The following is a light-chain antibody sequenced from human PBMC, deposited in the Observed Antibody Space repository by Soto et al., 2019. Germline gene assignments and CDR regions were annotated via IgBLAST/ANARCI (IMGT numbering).Light chain of an antibody. CDR3: QKYNSALQT. CDR1: QGISNY. J-gene: IGKJ1*01. Sequence: DIQMTQSPSSLSASVGDRVTITCRASQGISNYLAWYQQKPGKVPKLLIYAASTLQSGVPSRFSGSGSGTDFTLTISSLQPEDVATYHCQKYNSALQTCGQGTKVDIK. CDR2: AAS. V-gene: IGKV1-27*01.